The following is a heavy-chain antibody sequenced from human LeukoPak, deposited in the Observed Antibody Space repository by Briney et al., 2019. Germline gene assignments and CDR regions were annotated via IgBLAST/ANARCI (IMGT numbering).Heavy chain of an antibody. CDR1: GYSISSGYY. CDR3: ARAPYLEWLLFYFDY. J-gene: IGHJ4*02. D-gene: IGHD3-3*01. V-gene: IGHV4-38-2*01. Sequence: SETLSLTCAVSGYSISSGYYWGWIRQPPGKRMEWIGSIYHSGSTYYNPSLKSRVTISVDTSKNQFSLKLSSVTAADTAVYYCARAPYLEWLLFYFDYWGQGTLVTVSS. CDR2: IYHSGST.